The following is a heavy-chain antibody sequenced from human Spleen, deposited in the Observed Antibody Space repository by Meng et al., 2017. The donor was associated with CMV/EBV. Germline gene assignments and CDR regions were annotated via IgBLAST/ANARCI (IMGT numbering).Heavy chain of an antibody. CDR2: IDNNDGRST. CDR1: GFTVRNYW. V-gene: IGHV3-74*01. Sequence: EVQLVESXXTLVQXGGSLRLSCAVSGFTVRNYWMHWVRQRSGKGLEWVSRIDNNDGRSTSYADSVRGRFTISRDNAKNTLYLQMDSLRVEDTAVYYCARGVAEYLGWEMGYWGQGTLVTVSS. J-gene: IGHJ4*02. D-gene: IGHD2/OR15-2a*01. CDR3: ARGVAEYLGWEMGY.